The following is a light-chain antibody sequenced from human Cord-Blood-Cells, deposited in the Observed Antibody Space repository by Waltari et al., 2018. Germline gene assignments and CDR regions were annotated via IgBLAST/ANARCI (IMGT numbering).Light chain of an antibody. CDR1: SSDVGGYYY. Sequence: QSALTQPASASGSPGQSITISCTGTSSDVGGYYYVSWYQQHPGQAPILMIYDVSKLASGVSSLCSGAKAGNAASLTISGLQAEDEADYYCSSYTSSSAYVFGTGTKGTVL. V-gene: IGLV2-14*01. J-gene: IGLJ1*01. CDR3: SSYTSSSAYV. CDR2: DVS.